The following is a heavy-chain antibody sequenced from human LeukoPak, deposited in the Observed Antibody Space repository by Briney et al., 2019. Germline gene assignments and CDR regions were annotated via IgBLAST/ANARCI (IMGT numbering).Heavy chain of an antibody. CDR3: ARDTEQLAIDY. J-gene: IGHJ4*02. CDR2: INWNGGST. V-gene: IGHV3-20*04. Sequence: GGSLRLSCAASGFTFDDYGMSWVRQAPGKVLEWVSGINWNGGSTGYADSVKGRFTISRDNAKNSLYLQMNSLRAEDTALYYCARDTEQLAIDYWGQGTLVTVSS. CDR1: GFTFDDYG. D-gene: IGHD6-13*01.